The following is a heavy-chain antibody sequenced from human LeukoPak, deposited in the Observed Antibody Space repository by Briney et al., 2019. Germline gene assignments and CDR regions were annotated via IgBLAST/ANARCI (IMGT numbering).Heavy chain of an antibody. V-gene: IGHV3-48*03. Sequence: GGSLRLSCAASGFTFSSFEMNWVRQAPGKGLEWVSYISISGSTIYYADSVKGRFTISRDNSKNTLYLQMNSLRAEDTAVYYCAELGITMIGGVWGKGTTVTISS. J-gene: IGHJ6*04. D-gene: IGHD3-10*02. CDR2: ISISGSTI. CDR3: AELGITMIGGV. CDR1: GFTFSSFE.